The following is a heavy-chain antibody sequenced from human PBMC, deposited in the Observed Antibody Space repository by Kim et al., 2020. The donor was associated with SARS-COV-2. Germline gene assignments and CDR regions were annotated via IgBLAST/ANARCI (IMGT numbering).Heavy chain of an antibody. CDR1: GFTFSSYA. CDR2: ISYDGSNK. Sequence: GGSLRLSCAASGFTFSSYAMHWVRQAPGKGLEWVAVISYDGSNKYYADSVKGRFTISRDNSKNTLYLQMNSLRAEDTAVYYCARDLENYYGSGSYLDYWG. CDR3: ARDLENYYGSGSYLDY. D-gene: IGHD3-10*01. V-gene: IGHV3-30*04. J-gene: IGHJ4*01.